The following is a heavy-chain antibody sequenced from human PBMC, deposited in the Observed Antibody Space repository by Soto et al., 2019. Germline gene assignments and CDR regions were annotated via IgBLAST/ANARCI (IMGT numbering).Heavy chain of an antibody. CDR3: ARPRGVHYYGSGSYPFDY. CDR1: GYTFTSYG. J-gene: IGHJ4*02. V-gene: IGHV1-18*01. Sequence: QVQLVQSGAEVKKPGASVKVSCKASGYTFTSYGISWVRQAPGQGLECMGWISAYNGNTNYAQKLQGRVTMTTDTSTSTAYMELRSLRSDDTAVYYCARPRGVHYYGSGSYPFDYWGQGTLVTVSS. CDR2: ISAYNGNT. D-gene: IGHD3-10*01.